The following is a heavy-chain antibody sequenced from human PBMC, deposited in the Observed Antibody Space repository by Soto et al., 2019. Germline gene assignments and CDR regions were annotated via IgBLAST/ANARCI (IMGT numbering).Heavy chain of an antibody. CDR3: TTGMGAMSYYYYYGMDV. V-gene: IGHV3-15*07. CDR1: GFTFSNAW. D-gene: IGHD2-2*01. CDR2: IKSKTDGGTT. Sequence: GGSLRLSCAASGFTFSNAWMNWVRQAPGKGLEWVGRIKSKTDGGTTDYAAPVKGRFTISRDDSKNTLYLQMNSLKTEDTAVYYCTTGMGAMSYYYYYGMDVWGQGTTVTVSS. J-gene: IGHJ6*02.